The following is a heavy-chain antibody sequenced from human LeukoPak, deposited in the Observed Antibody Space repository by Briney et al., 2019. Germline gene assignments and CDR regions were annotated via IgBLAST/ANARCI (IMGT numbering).Heavy chain of an antibody. CDR1: GFTVSFYA. CDR3: VKDPDPRYCSSTSCSPI. D-gene: IGHD2-2*01. Sequence: PGGSLRLSCAASGFTVSFYAMSWVRQAPGKGLEWVSVIAGGGSSTYYADSVKGRFTISRDNSKNTLYLQTNSLRVEDTAVYYCVKDPDPRYCSSTSCSPIWGQGTMVTVSS. V-gene: IGHV3-23*01. CDR2: IAGGGSST. J-gene: IGHJ3*02.